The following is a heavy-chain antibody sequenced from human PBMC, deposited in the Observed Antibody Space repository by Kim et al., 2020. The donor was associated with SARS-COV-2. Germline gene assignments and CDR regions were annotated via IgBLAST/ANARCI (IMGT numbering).Heavy chain of an antibody. J-gene: IGHJ4*02. CDR1: GFSFSSYA. V-gene: IGHV3-30*18. CDR3: VKAFTIFGLAGTDY. Sequence: GGSLRLSCAASGFSFSSYAMHWVRQAPGKGLEWVALISHDGSNKYYADSVKGRFTISRDNSKNTLYVQMNSLRTEDTALYYCVKAFTIFGLAGTDYWGQG. D-gene: IGHD3-3*01. CDR2: ISHDGSNK.